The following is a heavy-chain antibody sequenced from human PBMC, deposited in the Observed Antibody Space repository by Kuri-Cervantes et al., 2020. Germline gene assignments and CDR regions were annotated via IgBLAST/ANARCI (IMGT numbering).Heavy chain of an antibody. CDR2: ISYDGSNK. J-gene: IGHJ6*02. Sequence: LSLTCAASGFTFSSYAMHWVRQAPGKGLEWVAVISYDGSNKYYADSVKGRFTISRDNSKNTLYLQMNSLRAEDTAVYYCARDSSSWYNYYYYGMDVWGQGTTVTVSS. CDR1: GFTFSSYA. CDR3: ARDSSSWYNYYYYGMDV. V-gene: IGHV3-30-3*01. D-gene: IGHD6-13*01.